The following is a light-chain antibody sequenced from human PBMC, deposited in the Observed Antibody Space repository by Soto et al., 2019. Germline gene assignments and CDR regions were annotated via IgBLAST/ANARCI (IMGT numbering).Light chain of an antibody. V-gene: IGKV3-20*01. CDR2: GAS. J-gene: IGKJ1*01. CDR1: QSVSSN. CDR3: QQYGSSSWT. Sequence: EIVLTQSPATLSLSPGERATLSCRASQSVSSNLAWYQQKPGQAPRLLIHGASTRAPGFPARFSGSGSGTDFTLTISRLEPEDFAVYYCQQYGSSSWTFGQGTKVDIK.